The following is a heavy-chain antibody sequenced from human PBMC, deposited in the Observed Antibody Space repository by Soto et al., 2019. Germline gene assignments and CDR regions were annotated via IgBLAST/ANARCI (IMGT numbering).Heavy chain of an antibody. CDR3: ARHWRVNQYNWSDGGDAFDI. V-gene: IGHV5-51*01. CDR2: IYPGDSDT. D-gene: IGHD1-1*01. J-gene: IGHJ3*02. Sequence: GESLKISCKGSGYSFTSYWIGWVRQMPGKGLEWMGIIYPGDSDTRYSPSFQGQVTISADKSISTAYLQWSSLKASDTAMYYCARHWRVNQYNWSDGGDAFDIWGQGTMVTVSS. CDR1: GYSFTSYW.